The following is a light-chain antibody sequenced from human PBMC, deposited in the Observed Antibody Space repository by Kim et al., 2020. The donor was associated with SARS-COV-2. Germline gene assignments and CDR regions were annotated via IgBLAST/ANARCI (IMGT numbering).Light chain of an antibody. J-gene: IGLJ2*01. V-gene: IGLV1-44*01. CDR2: SNN. CDR1: SSNIGNNA. CDR3: AAWDDSLNGLV. Sequence: GQRVTISCSGSSSNIGNNAVNWYQQLPGAAPKLLIYSNNQRPSGVPDRFSGSKSGTSASLAISGLQSEDEADYYCAAWDDSLNGLVFGGGTQLTVL.